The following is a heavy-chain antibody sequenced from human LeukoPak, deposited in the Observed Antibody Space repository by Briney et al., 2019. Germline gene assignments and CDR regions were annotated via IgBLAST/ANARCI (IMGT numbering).Heavy chain of an antibody. CDR2: IYYSGST. CDR3: ARRLDYYDSSGYNWFDP. CDR1: GGSISSSSYY. J-gene: IGHJ5*02. D-gene: IGHD3-22*01. V-gene: IGHV4-39*01. Sequence: SETLSLTCTVSGGSISSSSYYWGWIRQPPGKGLEWIGSIYYSGSTYYNPSLKSRVTISVDTSKNQFSLKLSSVTAADTAVYYCARRLDYYDSSGYNWFDPWGQGTLVTVPS.